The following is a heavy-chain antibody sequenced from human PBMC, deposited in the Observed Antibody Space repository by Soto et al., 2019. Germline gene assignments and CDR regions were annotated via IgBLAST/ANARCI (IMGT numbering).Heavy chain of an antibody. J-gene: IGHJ4*02. D-gene: IGHD3-22*01. V-gene: IGHV3-21*01. CDR2: ISSSSSYI. CDR1: GFTDSSYS. Sequence: EVQLVESGGGLVKPGGSLRLSCAASGFTDSSYSMNWVRQAPGKGLEWVSSISSSSSYIYYADSVKGRFTISRDNAKNSLYLQMNSLRAEDTAVYYCASHPRDSSGYWYYFDYWGQGTLVTVSS. CDR3: ASHPRDSSGYWYYFDY.